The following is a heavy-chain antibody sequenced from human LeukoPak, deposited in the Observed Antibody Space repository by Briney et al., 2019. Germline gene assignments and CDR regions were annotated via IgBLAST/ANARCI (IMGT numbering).Heavy chain of an antibody. CDR1: GGSVSSSSYY. J-gene: IGHJ4*02. CDR2: SYYSGST. CDR3: AREQYSSSWYYFDY. D-gene: IGHD6-13*01. V-gene: IGHV4-61*01. Sequence: PSETLSLTCTVSGGSVSSSSYYWSWIRQPPGKGLEWIGNSYYSGSTNYDPSLKTRVTISVDTSKNQFSLKLSSVTAADTAVYYCAREQYSSSWYYFDYWGQGTLVTVSS.